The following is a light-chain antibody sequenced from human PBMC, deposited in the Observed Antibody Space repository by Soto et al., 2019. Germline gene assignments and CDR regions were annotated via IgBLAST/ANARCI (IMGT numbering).Light chain of an antibody. Sequence: QSALAQPPSASGTPGQRVTISCSGSSSNIGSHTLNWYQHLPGTAPKLLIYSSNQRPSGVPDRFSASKSGTSASLAISGLQSEDEADYYCAAWDDSLNGVVFGGGTQLTVL. V-gene: IGLV1-44*01. J-gene: IGLJ3*02. CDR1: SSNIGSHT. CDR3: AAWDDSLNGVV. CDR2: SSN.